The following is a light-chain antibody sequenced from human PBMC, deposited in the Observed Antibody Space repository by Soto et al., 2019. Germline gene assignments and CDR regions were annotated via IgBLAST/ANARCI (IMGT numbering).Light chain of an antibody. CDR2: GAS. Sequence: EIVLTQSPGTLSLSPGERATLSCRASQSFSSSYLVWYQQKPGQAPRLLIYGASSRATGIPDRFSGSGSGTDFTLTISRLEPEDFAVYYCQQYGSSRTFGQGTKVDIK. J-gene: IGKJ1*01. V-gene: IGKV3-20*01. CDR1: QSFSSSY. CDR3: QQYGSSRT.